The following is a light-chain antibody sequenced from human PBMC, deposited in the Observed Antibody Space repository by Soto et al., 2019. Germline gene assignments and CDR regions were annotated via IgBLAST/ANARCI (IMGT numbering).Light chain of an antibody. CDR2: DVS. J-gene: IGLJ2*01. CDR3: TSYTSSSTLEGV. CDR1: SSDVGGYNY. Sequence: QSALTQPASVSGSPGQSITISCTGTSSDVGGYNYVSWYQQHPGKAPKLMIYDVSNRPSGVSNRFSGSKSGNTASLTISGLQAEDEADYYGTSYTSSSTLEGVFGGGTQLTVL. V-gene: IGLV2-14*01.